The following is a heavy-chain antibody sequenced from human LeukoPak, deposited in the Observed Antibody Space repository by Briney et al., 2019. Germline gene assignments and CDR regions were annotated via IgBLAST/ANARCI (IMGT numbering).Heavy chain of an antibody. Sequence: PGGSLRLSCTASGFTFSNFWMGWVRQAPGKGLEWVSAISGSGGSTYYADSVKGRFTISRDNSKNTLYLQMNSLRAEDTAVYYCATSFYDSSGYYQTFDYWGQGTLVTVSS. V-gene: IGHV3-23*01. CDR2: ISGSGGST. D-gene: IGHD3-22*01. CDR3: ATSFYDSSGYYQTFDY. J-gene: IGHJ4*02. CDR1: GFTFSNFW.